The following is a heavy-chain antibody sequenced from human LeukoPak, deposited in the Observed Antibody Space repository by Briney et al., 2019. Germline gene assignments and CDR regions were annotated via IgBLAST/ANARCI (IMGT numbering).Heavy chain of an antibody. Sequence: GASLRLSCAASGFTFSSYAMSWVRQAPGKGLEWVSAISGSGGSTYYADSVKGRFTISRDNSKNTLYLQMNSLRAEDTAVYYCAKAPYFLPEYHSGSYSYFDYWGQGTLVTVSS. D-gene: IGHD1-26*01. CDR1: GFTFSSYA. V-gene: IGHV3-23*01. CDR2: ISGSGGST. J-gene: IGHJ4*02. CDR3: AKAPYFLPEYHSGSYSYFDY.